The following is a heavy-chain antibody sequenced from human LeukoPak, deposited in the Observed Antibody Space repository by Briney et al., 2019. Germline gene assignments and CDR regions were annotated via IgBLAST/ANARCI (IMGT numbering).Heavy chain of an antibody. CDR1: GLTFSTYW. D-gene: IGHD6-13*01. V-gene: IGHV3-7*01. Sequence: GGSLRLSCAASGLTFSTYWMTWVRQAPGKGLEWVANIKQDGSEKYYVDSVKGRFTFSRDNAKNSLYLQMNSLSAEDTAVYYCARIGYSSSSLDYWGQGTLVTVSS. CDR3: ARIGYSSSSLDY. CDR2: IKQDGSEK. J-gene: IGHJ4*02.